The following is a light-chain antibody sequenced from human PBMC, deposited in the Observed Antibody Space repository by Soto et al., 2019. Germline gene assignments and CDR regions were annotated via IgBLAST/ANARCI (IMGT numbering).Light chain of an antibody. Sequence: EIGMTQSPATLSVSPGERATLSCRGSQSVSSDLAWYQQKPGQAPRLLIYGASTRATGIPDRFSGSGSGTDFTLTISRLETEDSAVYYCQQYGSSHTWTFGQGTKVDIK. J-gene: IGKJ1*01. CDR2: GAS. V-gene: IGKV3-20*01. CDR3: QQYGSSHTWT. CDR1: QSVSSD.